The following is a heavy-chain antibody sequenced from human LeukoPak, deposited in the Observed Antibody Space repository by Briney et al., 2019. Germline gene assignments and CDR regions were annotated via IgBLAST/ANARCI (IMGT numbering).Heavy chain of an antibody. CDR3: AKDLGSSWEFEY. CDR2: IRYDGSNK. Sequence: GGSLRLSCAASGFTFSSYGMHWVRQAPGKGLEWVAFIRYDGSNKYYADSVKGRFTISRDNSNNTLYLQMNSLRAEGTAVYYCAKDLGSSWEFEYWGQGTLVTVSS. J-gene: IGHJ4*02. D-gene: IGHD6-6*01. CDR1: GFTFSSYG. V-gene: IGHV3-30*02.